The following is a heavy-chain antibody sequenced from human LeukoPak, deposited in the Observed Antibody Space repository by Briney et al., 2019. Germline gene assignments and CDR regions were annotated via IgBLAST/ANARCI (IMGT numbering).Heavy chain of an antibody. CDR3: ARDLGVPAAEDNWNYVPWWFDP. V-gene: IGHV1-18*01. Sequence: GASVKVSCKASGYTFTSYGISWVRQAPGQGLEWMGWISAYNGNTNYAQKFQGRVTITADESTSTAYMELSSLRSEDTAVYYCARDLGVPAAEDNWNYVPWWFDPWGQGTLVTVSS. CDR1: GYTFTSYG. D-gene: IGHD1-7*01. J-gene: IGHJ5*02. CDR2: ISAYNGNT.